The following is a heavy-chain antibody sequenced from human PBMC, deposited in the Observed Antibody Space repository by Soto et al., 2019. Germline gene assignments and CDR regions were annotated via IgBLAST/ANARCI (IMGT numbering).Heavy chain of an antibody. CDR3: ARGDSSGLEEF. D-gene: IGHD3-22*01. CDR2: IYPCDSDT. J-gene: IGHJ4*02. CDR1: GYSSPSYW. V-gene: IGHV5-51*01. Sequence: LGESLKISFKGYGYSSPSYWIVWVRQMPAKGLEWMGIIYPCDSDTRYSPSFQGQVSISADKSINTAYLQWSSLKASDTAIYYCARGDSSGLEEFWGQGTPVTVSS.